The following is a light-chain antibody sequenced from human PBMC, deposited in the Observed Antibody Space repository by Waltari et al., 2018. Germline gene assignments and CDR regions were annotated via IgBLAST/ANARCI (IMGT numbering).Light chain of an antibody. J-gene: IGKJ2*03. CDR1: QDISTY. CDR3: LQYNSHPYS. V-gene: IGKV1-17*01. CDR2: AAS. Sequence: DIQMTQSPSSLSASPGDTVIITCRASQDISTYLSWYQQKPGKAPKRLIYAASSLESGVPSMFSGSGSGTDFTLTISSLQPEDFATYYCLQYNSHPYSFGQGTKVEIK.